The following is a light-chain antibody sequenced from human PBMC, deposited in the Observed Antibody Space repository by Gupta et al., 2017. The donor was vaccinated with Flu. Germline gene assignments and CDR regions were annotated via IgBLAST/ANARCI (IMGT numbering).Light chain of an antibody. CDR2: KAS. V-gene: IGKV1-5*03. CDR1: QTIDSW. CDR3: QQYRSSTWT. J-gene: IGKJ1*01. Sequence: PSTLSASVGDRVTITWRASQTIDSWVAWYQKKPGRAPKSLIYKASSLETGVPSRFSGSGSGTEFSLTISSLQPDDFATYYCQQYRSSTWTFGQGTKVEIK.